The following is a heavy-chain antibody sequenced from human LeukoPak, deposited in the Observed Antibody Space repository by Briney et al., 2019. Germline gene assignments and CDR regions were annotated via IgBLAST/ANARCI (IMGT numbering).Heavy chain of an antibody. Sequence: SETLSLTCAVSGYSISSSYYWGWIRQPPGKGLEWIGSIYHSGSTYYNPSLKSRVTISVDTSKNQFSLKLSSVTAADTAVYYCAREGRRVTQLYGSYIFDYWGQGTLVTVSS. CDR2: IYHSGST. V-gene: IGHV4-38-2*01. D-gene: IGHD4-11*01. CDR3: AREGRRVTQLYGSYIFDY. CDR1: GYSISSSYY. J-gene: IGHJ4*02.